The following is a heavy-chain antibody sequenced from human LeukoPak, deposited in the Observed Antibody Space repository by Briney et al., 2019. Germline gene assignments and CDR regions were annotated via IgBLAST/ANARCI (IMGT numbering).Heavy chain of an antibody. D-gene: IGHD3-22*01. Sequence: GGSLRLSCAASGFTFSSYAMHWVRQAPGKGLEWVAVISYDGSNKYYADSVKGRFSISRDNSKKTVYLQMNSLRVEDTAVYYCARHYDSSPFDYWGQGTLVTVSS. CDR1: GFTFSSYA. CDR3: ARHYDSSPFDY. J-gene: IGHJ4*02. CDR2: ISYDGSNK. V-gene: IGHV3-30-3*01.